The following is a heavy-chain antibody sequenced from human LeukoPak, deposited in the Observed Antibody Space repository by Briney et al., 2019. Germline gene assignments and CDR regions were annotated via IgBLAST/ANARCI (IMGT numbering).Heavy chain of an antibody. D-gene: IGHD5-18*01. V-gene: IGHV3-64D*06. CDR2: ISSYWGST. CDR3: VGTAMVKGFFDY. Sequence: GGSLRLSCSASGFTFSSYAMHSLRQAPGRGLEYVSAISSYWGSTYYADSVKGRFTISRDNSKNTLYLQMSSLRAEDTAVYYCVGTAMVKGFFDYWGQGTLVTVSS. J-gene: IGHJ4*02. CDR1: GFTFSSYA.